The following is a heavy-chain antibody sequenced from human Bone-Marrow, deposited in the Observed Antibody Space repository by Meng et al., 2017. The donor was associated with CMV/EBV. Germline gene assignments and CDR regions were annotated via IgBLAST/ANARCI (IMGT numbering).Heavy chain of an antibody. CDR2: ISGSGGST. Sequence: GESLKISCAASGFTFSSYAMSWVRQAPGKGLEWVSAISGSGGSTYYADSVKGRFTISRDNSKNTLYLQMNSLRAEDTAVYYCAIGSQYQLLYDWGQGTRVTGYS. CDR1: GFTFSSYA. D-gene: IGHD2-2*02. J-gene: IGHJ4*02. V-gene: IGHV3-23*01. CDR3: AIGSQYQLLYD.